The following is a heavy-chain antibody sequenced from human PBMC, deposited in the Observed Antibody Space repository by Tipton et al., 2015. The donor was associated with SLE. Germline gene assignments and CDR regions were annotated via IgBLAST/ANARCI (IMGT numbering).Heavy chain of an antibody. CDR2: IYYSGST. Sequence: TLSLTCTVSGGSISSGSYYWSWIRQPAGKGLEWIGYIYYSGSTYYNPSLKSRVTISVDTSKNQFSLKLSSVTAADTAVYYCARQSGIVVVTAIPHWFDPWGQGTLVTVSS. V-gene: IGHV4-61*09. D-gene: IGHD2-21*02. CDR3: ARQSGIVVVTAIPHWFDP. CDR1: GGSISSGSYY. J-gene: IGHJ5*02.